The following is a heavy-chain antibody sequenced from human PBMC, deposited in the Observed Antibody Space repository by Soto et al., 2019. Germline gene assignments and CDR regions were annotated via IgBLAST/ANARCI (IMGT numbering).Heavy chain of an antibody. V-gene: IGHV1-3*05. J-gene: IGHJ6*02. CDR2: INAGNGNT. CDR1: GYTFTSYA. Sequence: QVQLVQSGAEEKKPGASVKVSCKASGYTFTSYAMHWVRQAPGQRLEWMGWINAGNGNTKYSQKFQGRVTITRDTSASTAHMELSSLRSEDTAVYYCARVIGYCSGGSCYSYYGMDVWGQGTTVTVSS. D-gene: IGHD2-15*01. CDR3: ARVIGYCSGGSCYSYYGMDV.